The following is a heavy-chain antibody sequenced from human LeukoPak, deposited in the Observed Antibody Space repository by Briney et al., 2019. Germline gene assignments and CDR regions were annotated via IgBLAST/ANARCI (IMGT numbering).Heavy chain of an antibody. Sequence: GGSLRLSCAASGFTFSSYSMNWVRQAPGKGLEWVSSISSSSSYIYYADSVKGRFTISRDNAKNSLYLQMNSLRAEDTAIYYCEGYDILTGPEAFDIWGQGTVVTVSS. J-gene: IGHJ3*02. V-gene: IGHV3-21*04. CDR3: EGYDILTGPEAFDI. CDR2: ISSSSSYI. CDR1: GFTFSSYS. D-gene: IGHD3-9*01.